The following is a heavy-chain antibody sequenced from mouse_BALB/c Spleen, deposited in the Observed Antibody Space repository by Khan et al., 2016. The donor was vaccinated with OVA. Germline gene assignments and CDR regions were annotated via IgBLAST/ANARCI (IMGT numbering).Heavy chain of an antibody. CDR1: GYSFTLYY. CDR2: VNPNTGGS. J-gene: IGHJ3*01. Sequence: EVKLEESGPDLVKPGASVKISCKASGYSFTLYYMTWVKQSHGKSLEWIGRVNPNTGGSDYNQEFKGKAILTVDKSSNTAYMELHSLTSEDSAVYYCARGYDFFAYWGQGNLVTVSA. CDR3: ARGYDFFAY. D-gene: IGHD2-14*01. V-gene: IGHV1-26*01.